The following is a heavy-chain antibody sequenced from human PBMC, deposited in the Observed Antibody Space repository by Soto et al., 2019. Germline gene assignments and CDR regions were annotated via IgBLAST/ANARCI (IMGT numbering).Heavy chain of an antibody. V-gene: IGHV1-2*02. CDR2: INPNSGGT. Sequence: GASVKVSCKASGYSLSGYYLRWVRQAPGQGPEWMGWINPNSGGTKYVQKFQGRVTMTRDTSISTVYLELSRLRSDDTAVYYCAGGWGIAAPGPNWFDPWGQGTLVTVSS. D-gene: IGHD6-13*01. J-gene: IGHJ5*02. CDR3: AGGWGIAAPGPNWFDP. CDR1: GYSLSGYY.